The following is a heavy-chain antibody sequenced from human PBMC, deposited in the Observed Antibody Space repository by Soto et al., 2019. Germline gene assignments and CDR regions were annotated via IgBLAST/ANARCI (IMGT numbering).Heavy chain of an antibody. V-gene: IGHV1-8*01. CDR2: MNPNSGNT. Sequence: ASVKVSCKTSGYTFTSYDINWVRQATGQGLEWMGWMNPNSGNTGFAQKFQGRVTMTRDTSISTAYMELSSLRSEDTAVYYCAREGAAMAPAYSRYYYGMDVWAQGTTVTVSS. J-gene: IGHJ6*02. CDR1: GYTFTSYD. D-gene: IGHD4-4*01. CDR3: AREGAAMAPAYSRYYYGMDV.